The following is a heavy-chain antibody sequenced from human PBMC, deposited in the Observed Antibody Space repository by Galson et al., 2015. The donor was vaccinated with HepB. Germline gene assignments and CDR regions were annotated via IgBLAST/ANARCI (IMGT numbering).Heavy chain of an antibody. CDR3: TRGGGGDSDY. J-gene: IGHJ4*02. Sequence: SLRLSCAASGSTFSIYWMSWVRQAPGKGLEWVANINQDGSREAYVGSVQGRFTISRDNGKNLLYLQMNSLRAEDTAVYYCTRGGGGDSDYWGQGTLVTVSS. CDR2: INQDGSRE. V-gene: IGHV3-7*03. D-gene: IGHD2-21*01. CDR1: GSTFSIYW.